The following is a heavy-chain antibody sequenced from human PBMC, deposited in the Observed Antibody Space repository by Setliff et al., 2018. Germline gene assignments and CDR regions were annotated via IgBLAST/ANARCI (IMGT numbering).Heavy chain of an antibody. CDR2: IHYSGST. V-gene: IGHV4-59*01. CDR1: GDSMSNFF. D-gene: IGHD2-15*01. CDR3: ARTRYGLGGRPY. Sequence: SETLSLTCSVTGDSMSNFFWSWIRQPPGKGLEWIGFIHYSGSTNYNPSLKSRVTISLDTPKNQFSLRLSSVTAADTAVYYCARTRYGLGGRPYWGQGTLVTVSS. J-gene: IGHJ4*02.